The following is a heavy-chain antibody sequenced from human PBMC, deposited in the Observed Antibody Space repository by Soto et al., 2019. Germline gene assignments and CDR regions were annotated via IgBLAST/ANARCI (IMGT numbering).Heavy chain of an antibody. Sequence: QVQLVESGGGVVQPGRSLRLSCAASGFTFSSYAMHWVRQAPGKGLEWVAVISYDGSNKYYADSVKGRFTISRDNSKNALYRQMNSLRAEDTAVYYCARDTPPDYGDYWGQGTLVTVSS. CDR3: ARDTPPDYGDY. CDR2: ISYDGSNK. V-gene: IGHV3-30-3*01. CDR1: GFTFSSYA. J-gene: IGHJ4*02.